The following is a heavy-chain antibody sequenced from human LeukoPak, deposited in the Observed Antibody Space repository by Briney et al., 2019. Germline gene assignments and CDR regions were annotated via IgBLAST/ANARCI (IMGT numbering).Heavy chain of an antibody. Sequence: GGSLRLSCAASGFTFRNYVIHWVRQAPGKGLEWVAVTSSDLNVKLYADSVKGRFTISRDNSRSTLYLQMNSLRPEDTAIYYCARAGSHWHYVYWGQGTVVTVSS. V-gene: IGHV3-30-3*01. CDR3: ARAGSHWHYVY. CDR1: GFTFRNYV. J-gene: IGHJ4*02. CDR2: TSSDLNVK. D-gene: IGHD3-10*01.